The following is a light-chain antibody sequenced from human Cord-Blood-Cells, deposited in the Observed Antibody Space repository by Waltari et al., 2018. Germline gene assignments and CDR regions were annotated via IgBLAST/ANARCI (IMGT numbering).Light chain of an antibody. J-gene: IGKJ1*01. CDR1: QGVSSN. CDR2: GAS. Sequence: EIVMPQSPATPSVSPGQRATLSCRASQGVSSNLAWYQQKPGQAPRLLIYGASTRATGIPARFSGSGSGTEFTLTISSLQSEDFAVYYCQQYNNWPRTFGQGTKVEIK. CDR3: QQYNNWPRT. V-gene: IGKV3-15*01.